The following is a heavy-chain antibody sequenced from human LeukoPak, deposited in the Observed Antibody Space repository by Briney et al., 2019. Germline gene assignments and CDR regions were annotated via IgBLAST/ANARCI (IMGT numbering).Heavy chain of an antibody. CDR2: ISYDGSNK. V-gene: IGHV3-30-3*01. Sequence: GGSLRLSCAASRFTFSSYAMHWVRQAPGKGLEWVAVISYDGSNKYYADSVKGRFTISRDNSKNTLYLQMNSLRAEDTAVYYCAGAVGATTGFDYWGQGTLVTVSS. J-gene: IGHJ4*02. CDR1: RFTFSSYA. D-gene: IGHD1-26*01. CDR3: AGAVGATTGFDY.